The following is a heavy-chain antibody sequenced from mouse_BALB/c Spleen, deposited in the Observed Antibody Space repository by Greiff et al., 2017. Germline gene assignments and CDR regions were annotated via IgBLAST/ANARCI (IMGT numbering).Heavy chain of an antibody. CDR2: INPSTGYT. V-gene: IGHV1-7*01. CDR1: GYTFTSYW. J-gene: IGHJ3*01. CDR3: ARRGGYYGSHAWFAY. Sequence: QVQLKESGAELAKPGASVKMSCKASGYTFTSYWMHWVKQRPGQGLEWIGYINPSTGYTEYNQKFKDKATLTADKSSSTAYMQLSSLTSEDSAVYYCARRGGYYGSHAWFAYWGQGTLVTVSA. D-gene: IGHD1-1*01.